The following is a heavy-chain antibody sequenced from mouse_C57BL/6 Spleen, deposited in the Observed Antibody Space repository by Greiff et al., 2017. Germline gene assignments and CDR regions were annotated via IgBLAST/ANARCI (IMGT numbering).Heavy chain of an antibody. V-gene: IGHV1-15*01. CDR1: GYTFTDYE. CDR3: TRSPLPYYYDY. J-gene: IGHJ2*01. D-gene: IGHD2-10*01. Sequence: VQLQQSGAELVRPGASVTLSCKASGYTFTDYEMHWVKQTPVHGLEWIGAIDPETGGTAYNQKFQGKAILTADKSSSTAYMEIRRLTSADSAVYYCTRSPLPYYYDYGGKGTTLTVAS. CDR2: IDPETGGT.